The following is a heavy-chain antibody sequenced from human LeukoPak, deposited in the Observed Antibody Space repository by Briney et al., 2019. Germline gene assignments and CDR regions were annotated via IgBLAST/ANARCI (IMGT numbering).Heavy chain of an antibody. CDR1: GFTFSSYA. J-gene: IGHJ4*02. CDR2: ISGSGGNT. V-gene: IGHV3-23*01. D-gene: IGHD4-17*01. CDR3: AKGRNEDGDAALNY. Sequence: GGSLRLSCAASGFTFSSYAMSWVRQAPGKRLEWVSSISGSGGNTFYADSVKGRFTISRDNSKNTLYLQMNSLRAEGTAAYHCAKGRNEDGDAALNYWGQGTLVTVSS.